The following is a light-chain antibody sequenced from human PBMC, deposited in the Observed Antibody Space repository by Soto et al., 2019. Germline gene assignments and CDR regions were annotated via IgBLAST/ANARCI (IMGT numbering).Light chain of an antibody. CDR2: EVI. CDR3: CSYAGSSTYV. CDR1: SSDVGSYNL. Sequence: QSVLTQPASVSGSPGPSITISCTGTSSDVGSYNLVSWYQQHPGKAPKLMIYEVIKRPSGVSNRFSGSKSGNTASLTISGLQAEDEADYYCCSYAGSSTYVFGTGTKVTVL. J-gene: IGLJ1*01. V-gene: IGLV2-23*02.